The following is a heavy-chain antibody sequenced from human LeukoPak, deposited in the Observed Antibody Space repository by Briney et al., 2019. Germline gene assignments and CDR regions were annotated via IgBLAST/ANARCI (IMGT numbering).Heavy chain of an antibody. CDR2: ISFDGSTK. V-gene: IGHV3-30*04. CDR1: GFXFSSYA. J-gene: IGHJ4*02. CDR3: VSLAGNHYH. Sequence: PGRSLRLSCAASGFXFSSYALHWVRQAPGKGLEWVAIISFDGSTKYYADSVKGRFTISRDNSKNTLYLEMNSLRAEDTAVYYCVSLAGNHYHWGQGTLVTVSS. D-gene: IGHD1-26*01.